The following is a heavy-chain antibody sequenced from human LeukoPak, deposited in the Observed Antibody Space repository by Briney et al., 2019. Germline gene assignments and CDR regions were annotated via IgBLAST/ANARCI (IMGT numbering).Heavy chain of an antibody. D-gene: IGHD3-3*01. CDR2: TYSAGST. V-gene: IGHV3-53*01. CDR1: GFTVSSNF. J-gene: IGHJ6*03. CDR3: ARVRTDYDFWSGYRYYYYYMDV. Sequence: GGSLTLSCAASGFTVSSNFMSWVRQAPGKGLEWVSITYSAGSTYYSDSVKGRSTISRDNSKNTLDLQMNSLRVEDTAVYYCARVRTDYDFWSGYRYYYYYMDVWGKGTTVTVSS.